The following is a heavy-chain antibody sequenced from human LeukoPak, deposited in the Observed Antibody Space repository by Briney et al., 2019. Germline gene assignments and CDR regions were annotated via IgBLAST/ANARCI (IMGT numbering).Heavy chain of an antibody. V-gene: IGHV3-7*04. J-gene: IGHJ5*02. CDR3: ARGATGTYWDWFDP. D-gene: IGHD1-26*01. CDR1: GVTFRDHW. Sequence: GGSLRLSCAASGVTFRDHWMTWGRQTPGKGLEWVAHINQDGSEKHFVDSVEGRFTISRDNDNNSMSLQMNKLRVEDTAVYYCARGATGTYWDWFDPWGQGTLVTVSS. CDR2: INQDGSEK.